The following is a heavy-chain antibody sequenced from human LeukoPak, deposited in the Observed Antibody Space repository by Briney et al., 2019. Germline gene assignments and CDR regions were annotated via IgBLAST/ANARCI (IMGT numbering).Heavy chain of an antibody. D-gene: IGHD6-6*01. CDR3: AKDRDITTRGGVYFDS. CDR1: GFTVSSNY. V-gene: IGHV3-23*01. J-gene: IGHJ4*01. Sequence: GGSLRLSCAASGFTVSSNYMSWVRQAPGKGLEWVSAISGSGGSTHYADSVKGRFAISRDNSQNTLYLQMNSLRAEDTAVYYCAKDRDITTRGGVYFDSWGHGTLVTVSS. CDR2: ISGSGGST.